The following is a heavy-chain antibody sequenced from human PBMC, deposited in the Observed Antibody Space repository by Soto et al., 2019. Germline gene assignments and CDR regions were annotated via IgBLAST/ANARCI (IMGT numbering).Heavy chain of an antibody. CDR1: GFTFSSYG. D-gene: IGHD3-3*01. CDR3: ASERRPYYDFWSGYWGY. CDR2: IWYDGSNK. V-gene: IGHV3-33*01. Sequence: GGSLRLSCAASGFTFSSYGMHWVRQAPGKGLEWVAVIWYDGSNKYYADSVKGRFTISRDNSKNTLYLQMNSLRAEDTAVYYCASERRPYYDFWSGYWGYWGQGTLVTVSS. J-gene: IGHJ4*02.